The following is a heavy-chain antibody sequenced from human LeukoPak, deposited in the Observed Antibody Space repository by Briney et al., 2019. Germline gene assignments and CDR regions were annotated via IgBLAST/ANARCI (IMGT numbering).Heavy chain of an antibody. CDR1: GDSISSGTYY. CDR3: ARGVGSSSSNWFDP. V-gene: IGHV4-61*02. D-gene: IGHD6-6*01. J-gene: IGHJ5*02. CDR2: VYSSGST. Sequence: TPSETLSLTCTVSGDSISSGTYYWSWIRQPAGKGLEWIGRVYSSGSTNYNPSLKSRVTISIDTSKNQFSLKLSSVTAADTAAYYCARGVGSSSSNWFDPWGQGTLVTVSS.